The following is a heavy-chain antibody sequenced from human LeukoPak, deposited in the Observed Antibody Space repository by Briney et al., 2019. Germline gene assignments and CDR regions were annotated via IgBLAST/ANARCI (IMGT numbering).Heavy chain of an antibody. V-gene: IGHV3-66*02. CDR1: GFTVSSNY. CDR3: ARVRGIVGATDFDY. CDR2: IYSGGST. Sequence: PGGSLRLSCAASGFTVSSNYMSWARQAPGKGLEWVSVIYSGGSTYYADSVKGRFTISRDNSKSTLYLQMNSLRAEDTAVYYCARVRGIVGATDFDYWGQGTLVTVSS. J-gene: IGHJ4*02. D-gene: IGHD1-26*01.